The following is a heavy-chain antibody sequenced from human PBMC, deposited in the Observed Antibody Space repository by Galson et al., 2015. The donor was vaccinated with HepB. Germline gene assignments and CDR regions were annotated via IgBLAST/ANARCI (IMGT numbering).Heavy chain of an antibody. CDR3: ARGWELLQAAAFDI. Sequence: SLRLSCAASGFTFSSYSMNWVHQAPGKGLEWVSYISSSSSTIYYADSVKGRFTISRDNAKNSLYLQMNSLRDEDTAVYYCARGWELLQAAAFDIWGQGTMVTVSS. J-gene: IGHJ3*02. CDR1: GFTFSSYS. CDR2: ISSSSSTI. D-gene: IGHD1-26*01. V-gene: IGHV3-48*02.